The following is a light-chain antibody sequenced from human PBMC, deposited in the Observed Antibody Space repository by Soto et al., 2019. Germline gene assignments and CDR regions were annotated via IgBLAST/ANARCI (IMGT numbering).Light chain of an antibody. J-gene: IGKJ4*01. V-gene: IGKV1-39*01. CDR3: QQSYTAPLT. Sequence: DIQMTQSPSSLSASVGDRVTITCRASHYISYYLAWYQQQPGKAPCLLIFASRLHSGVPPRFSGSGSGTDFTLTISSLQPEDFATYFWQQSYTAPLTFGGGTKVEL. CDR2: AS. CDR1: HYISYY.